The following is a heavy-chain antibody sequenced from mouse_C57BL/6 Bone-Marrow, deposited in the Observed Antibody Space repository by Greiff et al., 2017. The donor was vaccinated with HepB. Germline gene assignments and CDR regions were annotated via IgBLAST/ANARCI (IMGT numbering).Heavy chain of an antibody. J-gene: IGHJ3*01. D-gene: IGHD2-1*01. V-gene: IGHV14-4*01. Sequence: VQLKQPGAELVRPGASVKLSCTASGFNIKDDYMHWVKQRPEQGLEWIGWIDPANGDTEYDSKFQGKATITADTASNTAYLQLSSLTSEYTAVYYCTTSGNYVWLAYWGQGTLVTVSA. CDR3: TTSGNYVWLAY. CDR1: GFNIKDDY. CDR2: IDPANGDT.